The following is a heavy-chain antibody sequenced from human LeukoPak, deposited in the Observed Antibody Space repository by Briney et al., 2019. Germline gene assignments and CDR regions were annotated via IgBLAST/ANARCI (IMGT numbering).Heavy chain of an antibody. J-gene: IGHJ4*02. CDR1: GFTFSSYG. V-gene: IGHV3-30*02. CDR3: AKDREWELLLDY. D-gene: IGHD1-26*01. Sequence: PGGSLRLSCAAPGFTFSSYGMHWVRQAPGKGLEWVAFIRYDGSNKYYADSVKGRFTISRDNSKNTLYLQMNSLRAEDTAVYYCAKDREWELLLDYWGQGTLVTVSS. CDR2: IRYDGSNK.